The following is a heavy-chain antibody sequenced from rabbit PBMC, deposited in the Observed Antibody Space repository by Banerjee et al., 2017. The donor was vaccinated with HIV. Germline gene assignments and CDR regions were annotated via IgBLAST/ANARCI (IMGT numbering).Heavy chain of an antibody. Sequence: QSLEESGGDLVKPGASLTLTCTASGFSFSSNAMCWVRQAPGKGLEWIACIYAGSSGSTSYASWAKGRFTISKTSSTTVTLQMTSLTAADTATYFCARSPIGSGPLWGPGTLVTVS. V-gene: IGHV1S40*01. CDR2: IYAGSSGST. CDR1: GFSFSSNA. D-gene: IGHD1-1*01. CDR3: ARSPIGSGPL. J-gene: IGHJ4*01.